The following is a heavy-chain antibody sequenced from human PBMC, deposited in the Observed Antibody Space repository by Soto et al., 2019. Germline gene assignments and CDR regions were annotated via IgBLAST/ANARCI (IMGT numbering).Heavy chain of an antibody. V-gene: IGHV1-69*13. J-gene: IGHJ5*02. Sequence: SVKVSCKASGGTFSTYAISWVRQAHGQGLEWMGGIIPIFGTSNYAQKFQGRVTITADESTSTVYMELSSLRSEDTAVYYCARDDSSGWPPWGQGTLVTVSS. CDR2: IIPIFGTS. CDR3: ARDDSSGWPP. D-gene: IGHD6-19*01. CDR1: GGTFSTYA.